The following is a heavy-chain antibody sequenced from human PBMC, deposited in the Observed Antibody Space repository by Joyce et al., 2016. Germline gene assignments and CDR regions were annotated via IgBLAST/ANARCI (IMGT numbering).Heavy chain of an antibody. V-gene: IGHV1-2*07. CDR3: ASQVLMVYASDAFDV. Sequence: QVQLVQSGAEVKKPVASVKVSCKASGYIFTGYYIHWVRQAPGQGLEWMGSNNPIGGGTCYVHKFQGRGNMTRTTSISTAYMKLSRLTSDDTAVYYCASQVLMVYASDAFDVWGQGTMVIVSS. CDR1: GYIFTGYY. CDR2: NNPIGGGT. J-gene: IGHJ3*01. D-gene: IGHD2-8*01.